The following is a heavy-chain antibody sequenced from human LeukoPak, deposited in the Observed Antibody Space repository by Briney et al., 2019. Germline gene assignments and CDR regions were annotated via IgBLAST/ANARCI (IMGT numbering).Heavy chain of an antibody. CDR1: GFTFSRYL. D-gene: IGHD3-16*01. Sequence: PGGSLRLSCAASGFTFSRYLMHWVRQAPGKGLVWVSRMNNDGRVISYADSVKGRFTISRDNAKNTLYLQMNSLRAEDTAVYYCAREFEATGFWALDYWGQGTLVTASS. CDR3: AREFEATGFWALDY. J-gene: IGHJ4*02. CDR2: MNNDGRVI. V-gene: IGHV3-74*01.